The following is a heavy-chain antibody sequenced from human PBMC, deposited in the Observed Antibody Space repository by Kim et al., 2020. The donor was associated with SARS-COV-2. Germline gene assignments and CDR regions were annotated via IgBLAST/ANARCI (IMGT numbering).Heavy chain of an antibody. J-gene: IGHJ4*01. CDR2: INQNGSPK. Sequence: GGSLRLSCAASGFTFSSYEMSWLRQAPGKGLEWVANINQNGSPKYYADSVKGRFTIARDKYENSLSLQMNSLRDEDAAVYYYARVWSEMLTGYCGGYFDFWGHGTLVTVSS. CDR3: ARVWSEMLTGYCGGYFDF. V-gene: IGHV3-7*01. CDR1: GFTFSSYE. D-gene: IGHD3-9*01.